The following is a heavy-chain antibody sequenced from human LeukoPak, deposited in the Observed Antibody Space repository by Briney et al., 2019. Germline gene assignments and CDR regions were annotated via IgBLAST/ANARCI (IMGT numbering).Heavy chain of an antibody. J-gene: IGHJ6*02. CDR3: ARGRYFYYGMDV. CDR2: INHSGST. CDR1: GGSLSGYY. Sequence: SETLSITCAVYGGSLSGYYWSWIRQPPGKGLEWIGEINHSGSTNYNPSLKSRVTISVDTSKNQFSLKLSSVTAADTAVYYCARGRYFYYGMDVWGQGTTVTVSS. V-gene: IGHV4-34*01.